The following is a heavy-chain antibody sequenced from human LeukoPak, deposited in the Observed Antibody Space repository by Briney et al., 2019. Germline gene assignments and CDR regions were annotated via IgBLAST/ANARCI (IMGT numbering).Heavy chain of an antibody. D-gene: IGHD3-3*01. CDR1: GFTFSSYG. Sequence: GRSLRLSCAASGFTFSSYGMHWVRQAPGKGLEWVAVISYDGSNKYYADSVKGRFTISRDNSKNTLYLQMNSLRAEDTAVYYCAKDAIFGAYYYYMDVWGKGTTVTVSS. V-gene: IGHV3-30*18. CDR3: AKDAIFGAYYYYMDV. J-gene: IGHJ6*03. CDR2: ISYDGSNK.